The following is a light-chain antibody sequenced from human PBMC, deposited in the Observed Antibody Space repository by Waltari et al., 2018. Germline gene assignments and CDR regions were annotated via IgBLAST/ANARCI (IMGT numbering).Light chain of an antibody. J-gene: IGKJ2*01. CDR3: QHYGGSLPMYT. CDR2: VAS. V-gene: IGKV3-20*01. CDR1: RSVSSNS. Sequence: MFTQLQPPLSLSPGARATLPSRATRSVSSNSLAWYKQQPCQAHRLLIYVASTRVTGVPVRFTGSGSGTDFTLTIRRLEPDDSAVYYCQHYGGSLPMYTFGQGTKLEI.